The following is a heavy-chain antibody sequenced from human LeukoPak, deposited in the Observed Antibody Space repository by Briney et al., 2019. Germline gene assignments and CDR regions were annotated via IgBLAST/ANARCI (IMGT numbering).Heavy chain of an antibody. J-gene: IGHJ3*01. Sequence: ASVKVSCKASGYTFTSYDINWVRQATGQGLEWMGWMNPNSGNTGYAQKFQGRVTITRNTSISTAYMELSSLRPEDTAVYYCARSPQDWNYAHDYWGQGTMVTVSS. CDR3: ARSPQDWNYAHDY. V-gene: IGHV1-8*03. CDR1: GYTFTSYD. D-gene: IGHD1-7*01. CDR2: MNPNSGNT.